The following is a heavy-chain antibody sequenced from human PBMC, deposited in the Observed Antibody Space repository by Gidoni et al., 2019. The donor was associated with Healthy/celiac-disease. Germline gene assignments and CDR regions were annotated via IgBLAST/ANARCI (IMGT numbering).Heavy chain of an antibody. J-gene: IGHJ6*02. V-gene: IGHV3-23*01. CDR3: AKENTVTTYYYYYGMDV. CDR1: GFTFSSYA. Sequence: EVQLLESGGGLVQPGGSLRLSCAASGFTFSSYAMGWVRQAPGKGLEWVSAISGSGGSTYYADSVKGRFTISRDNSKNTLYLQMNSLRAEDTAVYYCAKENTVTTYYYYYGMDVWGQGTTVTVSS. D-gene: IGHD4-17*01. CDR2: ISGSGGST.